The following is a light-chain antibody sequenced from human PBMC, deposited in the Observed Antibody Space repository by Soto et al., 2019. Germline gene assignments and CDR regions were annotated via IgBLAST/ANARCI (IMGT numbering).Light chain of an antibody. Sequence: QSVLTQPPSASGSPGQSVTISCTGTSSDVGGYNFVSWYQHHPGKAPKLIIYEVNKRPSGVPNRFSGSKSGNTASLTVSGLQAEDEADYDCNSYAGSNIYVFGTGTKLTVL. J-gene: IGLJ1*01. CDR1: SSDVGGYNF. CDR2: EVN. V-gene: IGLV2-8*01. CDR3: NSYAGSNIYV.